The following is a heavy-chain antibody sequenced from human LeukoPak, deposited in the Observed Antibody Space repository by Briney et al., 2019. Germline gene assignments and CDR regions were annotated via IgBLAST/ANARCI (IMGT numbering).Heavy chain of an antibody. D-gene: IGHD6-19*01. J-gene: IGHJ6*04. CDR3: ARSGVGSGWDGTGYYGMDV. CDR1: GFTFSSYE. CDR2: ISSSGSTI. Sequence: QPGGSLRLSCAASGFTFSSYEMSWVRQAPGKGLMWVSYISSSGSTIYYADSVKGRFTISRDNAKASLYLQMNSLAAEDTAVYYCARSGVGSGWDGTGYYGMDVWGKGTPVTVSS. V-gene: IGHV3-48*03.